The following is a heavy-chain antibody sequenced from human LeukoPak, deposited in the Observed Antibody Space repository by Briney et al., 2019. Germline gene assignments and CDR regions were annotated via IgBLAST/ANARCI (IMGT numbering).Heavy chain of an antibody. V-gene: IGHV3-48*03. Sequence: GGSLRLSCGASGFSFSSYEMNWVRQAPGKGLEWVSYIGASGSTIAYADSVKGRFTISRDNAKNSLYLQMTGLRAEDTAIYYCAGELWFGELDAFDTWGQGTMVTVSS. J-gene: IGHJ3*02. CDR1: GFSFSSYE. CDR2: IGASGSTI. CDR3: AGELWFGELDAFDT. D-gene: IGHD3-10*01.